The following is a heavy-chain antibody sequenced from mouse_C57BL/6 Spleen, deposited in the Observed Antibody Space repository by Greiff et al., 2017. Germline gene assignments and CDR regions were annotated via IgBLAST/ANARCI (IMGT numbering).Heavy chain of an antibody. D-gene: IGHD1-1*01. Sequence: QVQLQQSGAELVKPGASVKLSCKASGYTFTEYTIHWVKQRPGQGLEWIGWFYPGSGSIKYNEKFKDKATLTADKSSSTVSMKLSRLTSEDSAVYFRGRNEESRYYFDYWGQGTTRTVSS. CDR2: FYPGSGSI. CDR1: GYTFTEYT. CDR3: GRNEESRYYFDY. V-gene: IGHV1-62-2*01. J-gene: IGHJ2*01.